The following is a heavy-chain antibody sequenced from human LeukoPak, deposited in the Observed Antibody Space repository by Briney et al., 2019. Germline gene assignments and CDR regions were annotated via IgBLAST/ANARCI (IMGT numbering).Heavy chain of an antibody. D-gene: IGHD6-13*01. CDR3: ARDRGYSSSWYDRPFDI. V-gene: IGHV3-74*01. CDR1: GFTFSNFW. J-gene: IGHJ3*02. CDR2: INSDGSST. Sequence: GGSLRLSCAASGFTFSNFWMHWVRQAPGKGLVWVSRINSDGSSTGYADSVKGRFTISRDNAKNTLYLQMSSLRAEDTAVYYCARDRGYSSSWYDRPFDIWGQGTMVTVCS.